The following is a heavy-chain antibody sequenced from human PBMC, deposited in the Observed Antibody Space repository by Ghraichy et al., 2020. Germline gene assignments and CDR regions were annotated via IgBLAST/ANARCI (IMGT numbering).Heavy chain of an antibody. J-gene: IGHJ4*02. V-gene: IGHV2-5*02. D-gene: IGHD1-7*01. CDR1: GFSLSTNRVG. Sequence: SGPTLVKPTQTLTLTCTFSGFSLSTNRVGVGWIRQPPGKALEWLALIQWDDNERYSPSLKSRLTISKDTSKNQVVLTMTNMDPVDTATYYCAHDYDWNYPNWGQGTLVTVSS. CDR3: AHDYDWNYPN. CDR2: IQWDDNE.